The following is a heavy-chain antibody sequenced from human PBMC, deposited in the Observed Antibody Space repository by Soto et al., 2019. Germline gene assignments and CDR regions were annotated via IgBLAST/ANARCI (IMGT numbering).Heavy chain of an antibody. V-gene: IGHV4-31*02. CDR1: GDSMSTGGYY. CDR3: SRGRGSTPLRD. Sequence: QVQLQESGPGLVKPSQTLSLICTVSGDSMSTGGYYWTWIRQHPGKGLVWIGHIYTTGTTYYSPSLKSQVTMSIDKSSNRFSLNLSSVTAADTAVYYCSRGRGSTPLRDWGPGALVTVSS. CDR2: IYTTGTT. J-gene: IGHJ4*02. D-gene: IGHD6-13*01.